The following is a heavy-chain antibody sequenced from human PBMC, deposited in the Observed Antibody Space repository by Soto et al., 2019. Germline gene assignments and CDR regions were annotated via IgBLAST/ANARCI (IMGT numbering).Heavy chain of an antibody. CDR3: AGVKLEGYGDPRTQFDN. Sequence: SETLSLTCTVSGGSISSYYWSWIRQPPGKGLEWIGYIYYSGSTNYNPSLKSRVTISVDTSKNQFSLKLSSVTAADTAVYYCAGVKLEGYGDPRTQFDNWGQGTLVTVSS. CDR2: IYYSGST. CDR1: GGSISSYY. V-gene: IGHV4-59*08. D-gene: IGHD4-17*01. J-gene: IGHJ4*02.